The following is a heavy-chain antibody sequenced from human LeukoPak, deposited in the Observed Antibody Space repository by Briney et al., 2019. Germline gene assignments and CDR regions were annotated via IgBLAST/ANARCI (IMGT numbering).Heavy chain of an antibody. J-gene: IGHJ6*03. D-gene: IGHD1-26*01. CDR3: AKGEPRGGYYYHYLDV. CDR1: GFTFSYYG. CDR2: ASSYESDK. Sequence: GGSLRLSCAASGFTFSYYGMHWARQAPGKGLEWVAAASSYESDKYYVDSVKDRFTISRDNSKNTLYLQLNSLRAEDTAVYYCAKGEPRGGYYYHYLDVWGKGTTVTVSS. V-gene: IGHV3-30*18.